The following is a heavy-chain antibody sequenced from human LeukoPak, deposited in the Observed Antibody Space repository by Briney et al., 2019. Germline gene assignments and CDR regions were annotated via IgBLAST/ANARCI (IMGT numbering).Heavy chain of an antibody. D-gene: IGHD5-18*01. V-gene: IGHV4-59*01. Sequence: ASETLSLTCAVYGGSISSYYWSWIRQPPGKGLEWIGYIYYSGSTNYNPSLKSRVTISVDTSKNQFSLKLSSVTAADTAVYYCARGIGYSYGFDYWGQGTLVTVSS. CDR3: ARGIGYSYGFDY. CDR1: GGSISSYY. CDR2: IYYSGST. J-gene: IGHJ4*02.